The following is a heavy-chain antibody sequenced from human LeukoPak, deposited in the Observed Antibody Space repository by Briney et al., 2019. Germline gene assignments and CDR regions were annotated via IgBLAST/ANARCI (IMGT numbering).Heavy chain of an antibody. D-gene: IGHD3-3*01. CDR3: AGRSLIWSGYY. V-gene: IGHV4-34*01. J-gene: IGHJ4*02. CDR2: INHSGST. Sequence: SETLSLTCAVYGGSFSGYYWSWIRQPPGKGLEWIGEINHSGSTNYNPSLKSRVTISVDTSKNQFSLKLSSVTAADTAVYYCAGRSLIWSGYYWGQGTLVTVSS. CDR1: GGSFSGYY.